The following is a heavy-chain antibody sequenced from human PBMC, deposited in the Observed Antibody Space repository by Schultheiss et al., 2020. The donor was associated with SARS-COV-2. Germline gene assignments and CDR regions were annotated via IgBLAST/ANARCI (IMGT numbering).Heavy chain of an antibody. D-gene: IGHD1-26*01. Sequence: GGSLRLSCAASGFTFSDYYMSWIRQAPGKGLEWVSVIYSGGYTYYADSVKGRFTISRDNSKNTLYLQMNSLRPEDTAIYYCARDNGWDLSYHYYGMDVWGQGTTVTVSS. V-gene: IGHV3-53*01. CDR1: GFTFSDYY. J-gene: IGHJ6*02. CDR3: ARDNGWDLSYHYYGMDV. CDR2: IYSGGYT.